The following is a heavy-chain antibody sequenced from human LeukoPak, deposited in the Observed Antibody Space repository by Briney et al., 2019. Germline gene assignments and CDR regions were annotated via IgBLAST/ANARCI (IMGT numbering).Heavy chain of an antibody. CDR2: IYTSGST. CDR1: GGSISSGSYY. CDR3: ARVITGPDWYFDL. D-gene: IGHD3-22*01. V-gene: IGHV4-61*02. J-gene: IGHJ2*01. Sequence: SQTLSLTCTVSGGSISSGSYYWSWIRQPAGKGLEWIGRIYTSGSTNYNPSLKSRVTMSVDTSKNQFSLKLSSVTAADTAVYYCARVITGPDWYFDLWGRGTLVTVSS.